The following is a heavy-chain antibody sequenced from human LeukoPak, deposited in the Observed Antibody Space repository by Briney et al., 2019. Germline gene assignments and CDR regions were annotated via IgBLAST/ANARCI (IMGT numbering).Heavy chain of an antibody. J-gene: IGHJ4*02. V-gene: IGHV3-21*01. D-gene: IGHD3-22*01. Sequence: PGGSLRLSCAASGFTFSSYSFNWVRQAPGKGLEWVSSINTVASYIYYADSVRGRFTISRDNAENSRWLQMNGLRAEDSAVYYCARLRRNSDRSGFYYYYDNWGQGTLVAVSS. CDR3: ARLRRNSDRSGFYYYYDN. CDR1: GFTFSSYS. CDR2: INTVASYI.